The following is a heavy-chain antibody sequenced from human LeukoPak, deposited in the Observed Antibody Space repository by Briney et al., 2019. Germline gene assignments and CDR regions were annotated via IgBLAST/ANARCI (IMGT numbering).Heavy chain of an antibody. CDR3: ARAPSSGYYYY. J-gene: IGHJ4*02. CDR2: INPSGGST. V-gene: IGHV1-46*01. D-gene: IGHD3-22*01. CDR1: GYTFTDYY. Sequence: ASVKVSCKASGYTFTDYYMHWVRQAPGQGLEWMGIINPSGGSTSYAQKFQGRVTMTRDTSTSTVYMELSSLRSEDTAVYYCARAPSSGYYYYWGQGTLVTVSS.